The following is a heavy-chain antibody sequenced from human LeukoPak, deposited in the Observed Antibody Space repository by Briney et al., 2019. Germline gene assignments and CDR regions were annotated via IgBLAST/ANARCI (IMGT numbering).Heavy chain of an antibody. CDR1: GYTFTGYY. CDR3: ARNREPITIFGVVILGD. D-gene: IGHD3-3*01. Sequence: ASVKVSCKASGYTFTGYYMHWVRQAPGQGLEWVGRINPNSGGTNYAQKFQGRVTMTRDTSISTAHMELSRLRSDDTAVYYCARNREPITIFGVVILGDWGQGTLVTVSS. J-gene: IGHJ4*02. CDR2: INPNSGGT. V-gene: IGHV1-2*06.